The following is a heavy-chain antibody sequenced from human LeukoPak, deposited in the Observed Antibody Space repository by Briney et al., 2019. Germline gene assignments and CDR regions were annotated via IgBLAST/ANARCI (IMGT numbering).Heavy chain of an antibody. CDR1: GGSIGSITYY. V-gene: IGHV4-39*01. CDR2: LHYSGST. Sequence: SETLSLTCSASGGSIGSITYYWAWIRQPPGKGLEWIGSLHYSGSTDYNPSLKSRVTVSVDMSKNQFSLKLTSVTAADTAVYYCARSTDYWGQGTLVTVSS. CDR3: ARSTDY. J-gene: IGHJ4*02.